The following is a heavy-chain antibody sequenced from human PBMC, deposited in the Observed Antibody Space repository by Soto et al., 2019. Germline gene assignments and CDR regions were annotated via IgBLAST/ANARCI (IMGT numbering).Heavy chain of an antibody. D-gene: IGHD3-22*01. Sequence: GGSLRLSCAASGFTFTRYSMNWVRQAPGKGLEWVSALNGRGSGTYYADSVKGRFTISRDPSEDILYLQMSGRRAEDTAVYYCASPRVKSYSTSSGSFAFDIWGQGTMVTVSS. CDR2: LNGRGSGT. CDR3: ASPRVKSYSTSSGSFAFDI. V-gene: IGHV3-23*01. J-gene: IGHJ3*02. CDR1: GFTFTRYS.